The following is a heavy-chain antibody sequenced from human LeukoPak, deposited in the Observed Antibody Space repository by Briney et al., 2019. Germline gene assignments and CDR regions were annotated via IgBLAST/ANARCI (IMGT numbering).Heavy chain of an antibody. CDR2: MNPNSGNT. D-gene: IGHD3-10*01. CDR3: ARERAIWFGDYYYYYMDV. CDR1: GYTFTSYD. J-gene: IGHJ6*03. V-gene: IGHV1-8*01. Sequence: ASVKVSCKASGYTFTSYDINWVRQATGQGLEWMGWMNPNSGNTGYAQKFQGRVTMTRNTSISTAYMELSRLRSDDTAVYYCARERAIWFGDYYYYYMDVWGKGTTVTISS.